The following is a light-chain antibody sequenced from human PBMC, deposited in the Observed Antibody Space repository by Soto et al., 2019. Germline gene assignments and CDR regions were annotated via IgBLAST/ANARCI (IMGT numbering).Light chain of an antibody. V-gene: IGKV1-9*01. Sequence: DIQLTQSPSFLSASVGDRVTITCRAGQDIINYLAWYQQKPGRAPNLLMSFASTLQSGVPSRFSGSGSGSEFTLTISSLQPEDFATYYCLQLHSYPLTFGGGTKVDIK. CDR2: FAS. CDR1: QDIINY. J-gene: IGKJ4*01. CDR3: LQLHSYPLT.